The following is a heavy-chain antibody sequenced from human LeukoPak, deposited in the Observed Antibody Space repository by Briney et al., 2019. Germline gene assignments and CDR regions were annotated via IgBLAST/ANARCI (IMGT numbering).Heavy chain of an antibody. Sequence: SVKVSCKASGGTFSSYAISWVRPATGQGLEWMGGIIPIFGTANYAQKFQGRVTITADESTSTAYMELSSLRSEDTAVYYCARDRCSSTSCYYDYWGQGTLVTVS. V-gene: IGHV1-69*01. D-gene: IGHD2-2*01. J-gene: IGHJ4*02. CDR2: IIPIFGTA. CDR1: GGTFSSYA. CDR3: ARDRCSSTSCYYDY.